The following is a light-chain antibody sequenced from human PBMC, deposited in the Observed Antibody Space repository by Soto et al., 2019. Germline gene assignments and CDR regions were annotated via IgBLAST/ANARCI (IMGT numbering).Light chain of an antibody. J-gene: IGKJ5*01. CDR3: QHYQSGHPIA. CDR2: GAS. Sequence: EVVLTQSPGTLSLSPGERATLSCGASQSVTGNYLAWYQQKPGQAPSLLIYGASSRATGIPDRFTGSGSETSFTLTISRLEPEDFALYYCQHYQSGHPIAFGQGTRLEIK. CDR1: QSVTGNY. V-gene: IGKV3-20*01.